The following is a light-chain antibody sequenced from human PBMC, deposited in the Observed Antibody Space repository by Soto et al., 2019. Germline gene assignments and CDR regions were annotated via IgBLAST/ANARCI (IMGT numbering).Light chain of an antibody. CDR3: QHYNSYSEA. CDR2: KAS. CDR1: QTISSW. V-gene: IGKV1-5*03. J-gene: IGKJ1*01. Sequence: DIQMTQSPSTLYGSVGDRVTITCRASQTISSWLAWYQQKPGKAPKLLIYKASTLKSGVPSRLSGSGSGTEFTLTISSLQPDDFATYYCQHYNSYSEAFGQGTKVDI.